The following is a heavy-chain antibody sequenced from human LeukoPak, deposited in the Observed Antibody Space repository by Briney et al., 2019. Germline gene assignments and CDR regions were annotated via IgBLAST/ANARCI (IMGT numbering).Heavy chain of an antibody. CDR2: ISSSSSTI. Sequence: GGSLRLSCAASGFTFSSYAMSWVRQAPGKGLEWVSYISSSSSTIYYADSVKGRFTISRDNAKNSLYLQMNSLRPEDTAVYYCARDSAVFIWGQGTMVTVSS. CDR1: GFTFSSYA. CDR3: ARDSAVFI. D-gene: IGHD2-8*02. J-gene: IGHJ3*02. V-gene: IGHV3-48*04.